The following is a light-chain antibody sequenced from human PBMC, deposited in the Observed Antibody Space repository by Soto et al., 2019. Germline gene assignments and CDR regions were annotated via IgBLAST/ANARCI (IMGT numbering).Light chain of an antibody. CDR1: NSNIGSNN. CDR3: SSWDDSLSGRV. Sequence: QSVLTQPPSASGTPGQRVTISCSGSNSNIGSNNVNWYQQLPGTAPKVLIIRNNQRPSGVPDRFSGSKSGNSASLAISGVQSEDEADYYCSSWDDSLSGRVFGGGTKLTVL. V-gene: IGLV1-44*01. J-gene: IGLJ3*02. CDR2: RNN.